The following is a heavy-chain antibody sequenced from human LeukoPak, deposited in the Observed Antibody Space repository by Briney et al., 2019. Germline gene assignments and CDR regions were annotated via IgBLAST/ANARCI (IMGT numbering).Heavy chain of an antibody. CDR2: VSSSSSTI. D-gene: IGHD4-17*01. Sequence: GGSLRLSCAASGFTFSAYSMNWVHQAPGRGLEWVSYVSSSSSTIYYADSVQGRFTISRDNAADSLYLHMNSLRAEDTAVYYCARVDYVHGFDIWGQGTMVTVSS. CDR3: ARVDYVHGFDI. CDR1: GFTFSAYS. J-gene: IGHJ3*02. V-gene: IGHV3-48*04.